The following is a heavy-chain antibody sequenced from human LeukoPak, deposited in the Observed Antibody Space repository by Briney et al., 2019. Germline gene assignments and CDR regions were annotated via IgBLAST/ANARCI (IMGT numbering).Heavy chain of an antibody. Sequence: PGGTLRLSCAPSGFTFSNYGTHGVRRAPGKGVEWGAGICYNGSNKYYANSVKGRFTISRDNSKNTLYLQMNSLRAEDTAVYYCAKILDWLVTDGSGSYFAYWGQGTLVTVSS. V-gene: IGHV3-30*02. CDR2: ICYNGSNK. CDR1: GFTFSNYG. D-gene: IGHD3-10*01. J-gene: IGHJ4*02. CDR3: AKILDWLVTDGSGSYFAY.